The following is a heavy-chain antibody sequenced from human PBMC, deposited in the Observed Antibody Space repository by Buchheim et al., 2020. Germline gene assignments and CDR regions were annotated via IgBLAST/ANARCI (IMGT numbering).Heavy chain of an antibody. J-gene: IGHJ4*02. CDR2: ISYDGSNK. CDR1: GFTFSSYA. Sequence: QVQLVESGGGVVQPGRSLRLSCAASGFTFSSYAMHWVRQAPGKGLEWVAVISYDGSNKYYADSVKGRFTISRDNSKNKLYLQMNSLRVEDTAVYYCARESFGGPFDYWGEGTL. V-gene: IGHV3-30*04. CDR3: ARESFGGPFDY. D-gene: IGHD3-10*01.